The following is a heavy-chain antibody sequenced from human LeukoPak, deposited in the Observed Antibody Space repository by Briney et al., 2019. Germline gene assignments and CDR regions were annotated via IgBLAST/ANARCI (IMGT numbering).Heavy chain of an antibody. Sequence: ASVKVSCKASGYTFTSYGISWVRQAPGQGLEWMGWISAYNGNTNYAQKLQGRVTMTTDTSTSTAYMELRSLRSDDTAVYYCARDGYYDSSGYGFDYWGQGTLVTVSS. CDR2: ISAYNGNT. CDR3: ARDGYYDSSGYGFDY. CDR1: GYTFTSYG. V-gene: IGHV1-18*01. J-gene: IGHJ4*02. D-gene: IGHD3-22*01.